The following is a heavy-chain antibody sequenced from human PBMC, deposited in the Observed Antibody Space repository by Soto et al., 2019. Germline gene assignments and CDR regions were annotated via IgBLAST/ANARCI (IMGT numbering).Heavy chain of an antibody. V-gene: IGHV4-39*01. CDR3: ARQGYYGSGDYYYMDV. Sequence: QLQLQESGPGLVKPSETLSLTCTVSGGSISSSSYYWGWIRQPPGKGLEWIGSIYYSGSTYYNPCLRGRFTRSVDTSKNQFSLKLSSVPGADTAVYDCARQGYYGSGDYYYMDVWGKGTTVTVSS. CDR1: GGSISSSSYY. CDR2: IYYSGST. D-gene: IGHD3-10*01. J-gene: IGHJ6*03.